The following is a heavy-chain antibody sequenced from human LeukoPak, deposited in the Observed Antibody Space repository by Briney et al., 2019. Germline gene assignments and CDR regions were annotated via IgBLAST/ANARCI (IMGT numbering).Heavy chain of an antibody. V-gene: IGHV3-21*01. J-gene: IGHJ4*02. CDR3: ARGDSYGYY. D-gene: IGHD5-18*01. Sequence: PGGSLRLSRAASRFTFTRYSMNWVRPTPRKGLEWVSSISSSSRYLNYPASVKGRFTITRDNAKNSLYLQMNSLRAEDTAVYDCARGDSYGYYWGQGTLVTVSS. CDR1: RFTFTRYS. CDR2: ISSSSRYL.